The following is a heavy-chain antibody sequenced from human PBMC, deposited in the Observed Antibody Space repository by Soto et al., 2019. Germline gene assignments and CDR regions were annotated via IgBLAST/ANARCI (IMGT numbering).Heavy chain of an antibody. CDR3: TTVGSITAAGTPFDY. CDR2: IKSKTDGGTT. CDR1: GLTFSNAW. J-gene: IGHJ4*02. V-gene: IGHV3-15*07. D-gene: IGHD6-13*01. Sequence: VQLVESGGGLVKPGGSLRLSCAASGLTFSNAWMNWVRQAPGKGLEWVGRIKSKTDGGTTDYAAPVKGRFTFSRDDSKNTLYLQMNSLKTEDTAVYYCTTVGSITAAGTPFDYWGQGTLVTVSS.